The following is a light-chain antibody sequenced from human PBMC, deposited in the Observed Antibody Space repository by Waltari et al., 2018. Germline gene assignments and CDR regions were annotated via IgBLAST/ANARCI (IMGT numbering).Light chain of an antibody. CDR2: GAS. V-gene: IGKV3-15*01. CDR1: HSVSSN. CDR3: KQYNNWPPTWT. J-gene: IGKJ1*01. Sequence: EIVMTQSPATLSVSPGERATLSCRASHSVSSNLAWYQQKPGQAPRLLIYGASTRATGIPARFSGSGSGTEFTLTISSMQSEDFAVYYCKQYNNWPPTWTFGQGTKVEIK.